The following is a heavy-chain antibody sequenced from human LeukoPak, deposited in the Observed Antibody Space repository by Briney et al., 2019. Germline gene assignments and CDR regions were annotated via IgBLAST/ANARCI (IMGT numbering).Heavy chain of an antibody. CDR1: GFSFSSYA. Sequence: GGSLRLSCAASGFSFSSYAMHWVRQAPGKGLEWVAFVLFDGTNEQYTDSVKGRFTISRDNSKNTLYLQMNSLRAEDTAVYYCARRAGAYSHPYDYWGQGTLVTVSS. V-gene: IGHV3-30*03. J-gene: IGHJ4*02. CDR3: ARRAGAYSHPYDY. D-gene: IGHD4/OR15-4a*01. CDR2: VLFDGTNE.